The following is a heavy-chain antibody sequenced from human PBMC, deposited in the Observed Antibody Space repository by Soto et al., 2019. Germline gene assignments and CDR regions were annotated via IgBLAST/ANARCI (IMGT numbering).Heavy chain of an antibody. Sequence: THCLSCSVFDGSIGGGGYYWSLLSQHPGKGLEWIGYIYYSGSTSYNPSLKSRVTISVDTSKNQFSLKLSSVTAADPAVYYCARDVGVVPATTYVFDISGQGTMVTVSS. V-gene: IGHV4-31*03. CDR3: ARDVGVVPATTYVFDI. CDR1: DGSIGGGGYY. D-gene: IGHD2-15*01. CDR2: IYYSGST. J-gene: IGHJ3*02.